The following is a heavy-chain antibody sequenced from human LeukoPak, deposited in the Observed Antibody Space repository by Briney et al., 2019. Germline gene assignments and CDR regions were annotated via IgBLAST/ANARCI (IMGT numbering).Heavy chain of an antibody. D-gene: IGHD5-24*01. J-gene: IGHJ4*02. V-gene: IGHV4-34*01. Sequence: PSVTLSLTCAVCGGSFSGYYWTWIRQPPGRGLEWIGEINHSGSTNYNPSLKSRVTISVDTSKSQFSLKLNSVTAADTAMYYCARGRDPYWGQGTLVTVSS. CDR1: GGSFSGYY. CDR3: ARGRDPY. CDR2: INHSGST.